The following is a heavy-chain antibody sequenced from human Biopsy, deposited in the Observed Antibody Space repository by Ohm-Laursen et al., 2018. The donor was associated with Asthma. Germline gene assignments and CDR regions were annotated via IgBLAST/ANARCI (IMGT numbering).Heavy chain of an antibody. CDR3: ASQSSGPDFWSGYYCFDY. CDR1: GFTFSSYG. J-gene: IGHJ4*02. CDR2: ISYDGSNK. D-gene: IGHD3-3*01. V-gene: IGHV3-30*03. Sequence: SLRLSCSASGFTFSSYGMHWVRQAPGKGLEWVAVISYDGSNKYYADSVKGRFTISRDNSKNTLYLQMNSLRAEDTAVYYCASQSSGPDFWSGYYCFDYWGQGTLVTVSS.